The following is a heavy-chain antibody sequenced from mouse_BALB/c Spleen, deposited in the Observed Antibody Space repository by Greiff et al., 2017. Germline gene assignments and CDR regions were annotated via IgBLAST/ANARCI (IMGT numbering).Heavy chain of an antibody. J-gene: IGHJ2*01. CDR1: GFNIKDYY. D-gene: IGHD2-3*01. CDR2: IDPENGNT. CDR3: ARGGDDGYYHDY. V-gene: IGHV14-1*02. Sequence: EVQLQESGAELVRPGALVKLSCKASGFNIKDYYMHWVKQRPEQGLEWIGWIDPENGNTIYDPKFQGKASITADTSSNTAYLQLSSLTSEDTAVYYCARGGDDGYYHDYWGQGTTLTVSS.